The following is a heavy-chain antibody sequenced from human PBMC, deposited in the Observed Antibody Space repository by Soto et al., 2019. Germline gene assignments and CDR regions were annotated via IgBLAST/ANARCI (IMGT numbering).Heavy chain of an antibody. J-gene: IGHJ6*03. V-gene: IGHV1-46*03. D-gene: IGHD2-2*01. Sequence: ASVKVSCKASGYTFTSYYMHWVRQAPGQGLEWMGIINPSGGSTSYAQKFQGRVTMTRDTSTSTVCMELSSLRSEDTAVYYCARDYCSSTSCTGGYYYYYMDVWGKGTTVTVSS. CDR3: ARDYCSSTSCTGGYYYYYMDV. CDR2: INPSGGST. CDR1: GYTFTSYY.